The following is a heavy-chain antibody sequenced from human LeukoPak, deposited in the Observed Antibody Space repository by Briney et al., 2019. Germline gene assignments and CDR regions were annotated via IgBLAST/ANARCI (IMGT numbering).Heavy chain of an antibody. CDR1: GFTFSDYY. J-gene: IGHJ4*02. D-gene: IGHD4-11*01. Sequence: GGSLRLSCAASGFTFSDYYMSWIRQAPGKGLEWVSYISSSGNIVYYTDSVKGRFTISRDNAKNSLFLQMNSLRAEDTAVYYCARAPPMTTFYFDYWGQGTLVTVSS. CDR2: ISSSGNIV. CDR3: ARAPPMTTFYFDY. V-gene: IGHV3-11*01.